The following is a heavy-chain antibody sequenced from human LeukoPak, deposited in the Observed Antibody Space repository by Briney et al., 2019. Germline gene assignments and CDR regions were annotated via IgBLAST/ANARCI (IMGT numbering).Heavy chain of an antibody. CDR2: INGGGGNT. D-gene: IGHD2-15*01. V-gene: IGHV3-23*01. CDR1: GFTFNSYV. CDR3: AKSVVVITFRLDD. Sequence: GGSLRFSCTASGFTFNSYVMSWVRQAPGKGLEWVSAINGGGGNTYYADSVKGRFTISRDNSKNMVYLQMNSLRADDTAIYYCAKSVVVITFRLDDWGQGALVTVSS. J-gene: IGHJ4*02.